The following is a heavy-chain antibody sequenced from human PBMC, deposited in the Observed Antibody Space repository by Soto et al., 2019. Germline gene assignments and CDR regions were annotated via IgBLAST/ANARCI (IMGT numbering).Heavy chain of an antibody. V-gene: IGHV3-30*18. J-gene: IGHJ6*03. CDR2: ISYDGSNK. Sequence: GSLRLSCAASGFTFSSYGMHWVRQAPGKGLEWVAVISYDGSNKYYADSVKGRFTISRDNSKNTLYLQMNSLRAEDTAVYYCAKDPTAMVSYNYSYMEFWGKGTTLT. CDR3: AKDPTAMVSYNYSYMEF. D-gene: IGHD5-18*01. CDR1: GFTFSSYG.